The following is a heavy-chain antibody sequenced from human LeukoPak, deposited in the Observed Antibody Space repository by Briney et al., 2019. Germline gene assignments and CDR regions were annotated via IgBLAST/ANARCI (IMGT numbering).Heavy chain of an antibody. D-gene: IGHD6-13*01. J-gene: IGHJ6*03. V-gene: IGHV1-18*01. CDR3: ARTGYSSSWYSLTPYYYYYMDV. Sequence: ASVKVSCKASGYTFTSYGISWVRQAPGQGLEWMGWISAYNGNTNYAQKLEGRVTMTTNTSPNTAYMELRSLRSDDTALYYCARTGYSSSWYSLTPYYYYYMDVWGKGTTVTVSS. CDR2: ISAYNGNT. CDR1: GYTFTSYG.